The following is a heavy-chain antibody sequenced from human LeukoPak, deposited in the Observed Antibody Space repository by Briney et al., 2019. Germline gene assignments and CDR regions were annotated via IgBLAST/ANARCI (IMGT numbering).Heavy chain of an antibody. J-gene: IGHJ6*03. Sequence: GGSLRLSCVASGFTFSSRDWMTWVRQAPGKGLEWVANIKQDGSEKNYVDSVKGRFTISRDNAKNSVDLQMNSLRVEDTAVYYCARVAAAGTGIFVNLCYSMDIWDKGTTVTISS. CDR3: ARVAAAGTGIFVNLCYSMDI. CDR2: IKQDGSEK. D-gene: IGHD6-13*01. V-gene: IGHV3-7*01. CDR1: GFTFSSRDW.